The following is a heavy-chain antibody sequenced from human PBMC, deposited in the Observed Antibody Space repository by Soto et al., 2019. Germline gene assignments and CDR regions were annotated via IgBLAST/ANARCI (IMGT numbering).Heavy chain of an antibody. CDR3: ARDSGVGSYGPGIDGMDI. V-gene: IGHV1-18*01. CDR2: ISVHNGDT. Sequence: QAQVLQSGAEVKKPGASVKVSCEASGYSFTGYCISWVRQAPGQGLEWMGWISVHNGDTRYAQNLQDRVTMTTDTSTNTAYLELRSLRSDDTAGYYCARDSGVGSYGPGIDGMDIWGQGTTVTVSS. CDR1: GYSFTGYC. D-gene: IGHD3-10*01. J-gene: IGHJ6*02.